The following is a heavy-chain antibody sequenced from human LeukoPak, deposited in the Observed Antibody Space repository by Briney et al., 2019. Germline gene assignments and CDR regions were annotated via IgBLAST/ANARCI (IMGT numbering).Heavy chain of an antibody. V-gene: IGHV3-21*01. CDR2: ISSSSSYI. CDR3: ARDLAYDRPGFDY. CDR1: GFTFSSHS. Sequence: GGSLRLSCAASGFTFSSHSMNWVRQAPGKGLEWVSSISSSSSYIYYADSVKGRFTISRDNAKNSLYLQMNSLRAEDTAVYYCARDLAYDRPGFDYWGQGTLVTVSS. J-gene: IGHJ4*02. D-gene: IGHD3-22*01.